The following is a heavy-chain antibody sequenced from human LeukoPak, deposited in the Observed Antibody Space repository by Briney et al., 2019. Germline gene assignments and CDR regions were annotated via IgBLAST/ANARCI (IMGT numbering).Heavy chain of an antibody. V-gene: IGHV1-69*05. D-gene: IGHD6-19*01. J-gene: IGHJ6*03. CDR3: ACITGIAVAGTRAPDYYYYMDV. CDR2: IIPIFGTA. Sequence: SVKVSCKASGGTFSSYAISGVRKAPGQGLDWMGGIIPIFGTANYAQKFQGRATITTDESTSTAYMELSSLRSEDSAVYYCACITGIAVAGTRAPDYYYYMDVWGKGTTVNVSS. CDR1: GGTFSSYA.